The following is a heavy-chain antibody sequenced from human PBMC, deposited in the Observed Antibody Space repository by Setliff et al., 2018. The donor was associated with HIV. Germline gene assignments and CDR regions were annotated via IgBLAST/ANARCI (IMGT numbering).Heavy chain of an antibody. V-gene: IGHV3-11*06. CDR2: ISSSSSSYT. CDR1: GFTFSDYY. J-gene: IGHJ4*02. CDR3: ARAGVLWFGELSYFDY. Sequence: PGGSLRLSCAASGFTFSDYYMSWIRQAPGKGLEWVSYISSSSSSYTNYADSVKGRVTISRDNAKNSLYLQMNSLRAEDTAVYCCARAGVLWFGELSYFDYWGQGTPVTVSS. D-gene: IGHD3-10*01.